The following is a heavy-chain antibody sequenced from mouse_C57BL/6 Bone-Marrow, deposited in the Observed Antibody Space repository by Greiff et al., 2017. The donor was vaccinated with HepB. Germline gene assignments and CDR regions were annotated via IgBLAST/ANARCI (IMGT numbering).Heavy chain of an antibody. J-gene: IGHJ2*01. D-gene: IGHD2-10*02. CDR3: ARPRYGNFFDY. CDR1: GFTFSDYG. CDR2: ISSGSSTI. Sequence: EVMLVESGGGLVKPGGSLKLSCAASGFTFSDYGMHWVRQAPEKGLEWVAYISSGSSTIYYADTVKGRFTISRDNATNTLFLQMTSLRSEDTAMYYCARPRYGNFFDYWGQGTTLTVSS. V-gene: IGHV5-17*01.